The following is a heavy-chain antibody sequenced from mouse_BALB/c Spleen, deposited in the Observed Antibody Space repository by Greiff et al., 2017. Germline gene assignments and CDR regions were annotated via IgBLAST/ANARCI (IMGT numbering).Heavy chain of an antibody. Sequence: EVQLQQSGPGLVKPSQSLSLTCTVTGYSITSDYAWNWIRQFPGNKLEWMGYISYSGSTSYNPSLKSRISITRDTSKNQFFLQLNSVTTEDTATYYCARSPYVYYFDYWGQGTTLTVSS. J-gene: IGHJ2*01. D-gene: IGHD2-12*01. V-gene: IGHV3-2*02. CDR3: ARSPYVYYFDY. CDR1: GYSITSDYA. CDR2: ISYSGST.